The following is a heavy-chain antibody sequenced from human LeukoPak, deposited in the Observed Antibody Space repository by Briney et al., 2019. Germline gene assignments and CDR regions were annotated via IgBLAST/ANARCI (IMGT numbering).Heavy chain of an antibody. V-gene: IGHV4-38-2*01. CDR1: GYSISSGYY. J-gene: IGHJ4*02. CDR2: VHHSGTI. D-gene: IGHD4-17*01. CDR3: ARQIQTAVTTSRFDF. Sequence: SETLSLTCAVSGYSISSGYYWGWIRQPPGKGLEWIGSVHHSGTIHYNPSLKSRVTMSVDTSTNQFSLNLSSVTAADTAMYYCARQIQTAVTTSRFDFWGQGTLVTVSS.